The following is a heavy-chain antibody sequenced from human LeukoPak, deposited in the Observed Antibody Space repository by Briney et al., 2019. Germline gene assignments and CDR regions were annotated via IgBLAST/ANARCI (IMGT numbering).Heavy chain of an antibody. D-gene: IGHD1-26*01. CDR2: IYYSGAT. J-gene: IGHJ4*02. CDR3: ARHGASGSYLYYFDY. V-gene: IGHV4-30-4*01. Sequence: PSQTLSLTCSVSGGSISSGDSYWSWIRQPPGKGLEWIGYIYYSGATYYNPSLKSRVTISIDASKNQFSLKLSSVTAADTAVYFCARHGASGSYLYYFDYWGQGTLVTVSS. CDR1: GGSISSGDSY.